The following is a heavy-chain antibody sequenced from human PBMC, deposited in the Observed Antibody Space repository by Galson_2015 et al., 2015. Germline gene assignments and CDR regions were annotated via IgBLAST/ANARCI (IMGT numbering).Heavy chain of an antibody. CDR2: ISSSGSTI. V-gene: IGHV3-11*04. J-gene: IGHJ6*03. CDR3: AKDPHDWVTYYYYYMDV. D-gene: IGHD3-9*01. CDR1: GFTFSDYY. Sequence: SLRLSCAASGFTFSDYYMSWIRQAPGKGLEWVSYISSSGSTIYYADSVKGRFTISRDNAKNSLYLQMNSLRAEDTAVYYCAKDPHDWVTYYYYYMDVWGKGTTVTVSS.